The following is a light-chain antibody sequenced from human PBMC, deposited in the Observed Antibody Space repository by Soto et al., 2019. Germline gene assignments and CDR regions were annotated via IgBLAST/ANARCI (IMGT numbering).Light chain of an antibody. CDR3: QHHGTSPLNT. Sequence: PGERATLSCRASQSLTNSYLAWYQQKPGQAPRLLIYAASTRATGIPDRFSGSVSGTDFSLTISRLEPEDFAVYYCQHHGTSPLNTFGRGTKLEIK. J-gene: IGKJ2*01. CDR1: QSLTNSY. CDR2: AAS. V-gene: IGKV3-20*01.